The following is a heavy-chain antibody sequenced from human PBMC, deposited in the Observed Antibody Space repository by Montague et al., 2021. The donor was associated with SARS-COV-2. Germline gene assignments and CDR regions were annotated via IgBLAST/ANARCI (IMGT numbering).Heavy chain of an antibody. Sequence: SETLSLTCTVSGGSISSYYWSWIRQHPGKGLEWIGYIYYSWSTNYNPTLKSRVTISLDTSKNQFSLKLNSVTAADTAVHYCARGIYGPDAFDIWGQGTMVTVSS. V-gene: IGHV4-59*01. J-gene: IGHJ3*02. D-gene: IGHD3-10*01. CDR1: GGSISSYY. CDR2: IYYSWST. CDR3: ARGIYGPDAFDI.